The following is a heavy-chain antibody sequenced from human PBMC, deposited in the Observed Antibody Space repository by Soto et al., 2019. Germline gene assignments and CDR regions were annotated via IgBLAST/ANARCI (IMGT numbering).Heavy chain of an antibody. CDR3: ARPKIPNDSSGYYFYY. CDR1: GYTFTSYY. CDR2: INPSGGST. Sequence: ASVKVSCKASGYTFTSYYMHWVRQAPGLGLEWMGIINPSGGSTSYAQKFQGRVTMTRDTSTSTVYMELSSLRSEDTAVYYCARPKIPNDSSGYYFYYWGQGTLVTVSS. V-gene: IGHV1-46*01. J-gene: IGHJ4*02. D-gene: IGHD3-22*01.